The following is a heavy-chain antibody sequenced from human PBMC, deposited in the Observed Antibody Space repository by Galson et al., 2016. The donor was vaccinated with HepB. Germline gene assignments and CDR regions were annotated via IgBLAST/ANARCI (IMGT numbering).Heavy chain of an antibody. CDR1: GYTFTSYY. CDR3: VRVADPMTVPVPTHLDY. D-gene: IGHD3-22*01. Sequence: SVKVSCKASGYTFTSYYIHWARQAPRQGPEWMWNISARDGSTTYAQKLEGRLSLTRDTSTTTVFMELSGLTTEDTAVYYCVRVADPMTVPVPTHLDYWGQGTLVTVSS. V-gene: IGHV1-46*03. CDR2: ISARDGST. J-gene: IGHJ4*02.